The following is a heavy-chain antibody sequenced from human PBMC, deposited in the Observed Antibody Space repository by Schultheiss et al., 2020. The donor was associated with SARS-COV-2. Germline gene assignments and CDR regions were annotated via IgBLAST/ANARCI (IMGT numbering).Heavy chain of an antibody. CDR2: IYTSGST. J-gene: IGHJ4*02. V-gene: IGHV4-61*02. Sequence: LRLSCTVSGGSISSGGYYWSWIRQHPGKGLEWIGRIYTSGSTNYNPSLKSRVTISVDTSKNQFSLKLSSVTAADTAVYYCARGGFWGQGTLVTVSS. CDR3: ARGGF. CDR1: GGSISSGGYY.